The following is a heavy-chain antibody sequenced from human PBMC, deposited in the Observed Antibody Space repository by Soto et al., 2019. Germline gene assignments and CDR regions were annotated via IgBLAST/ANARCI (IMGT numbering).Heavy chain of an antibody. Sequence: EVQLVETGGGGIQRGGSLRLSCNASGFTVSRSYMRWVRQAPGMGLEWVAVIGSGGSTIDAEAVKGRFTISWTNSKNKIYLQLHTQRAEVTAVYYCAKDLGPGRLLYFYYFGLDVWGQGTTVTVSS. CDR2: IGSGGST. D-gene: IGHD2-15*01. CDR1: GFTVSRSY. V-gene: IGHV3-53*05. J-gene: IGHJ6*02. CDR3: AKDLGPGRLLYFYYFGLDV.